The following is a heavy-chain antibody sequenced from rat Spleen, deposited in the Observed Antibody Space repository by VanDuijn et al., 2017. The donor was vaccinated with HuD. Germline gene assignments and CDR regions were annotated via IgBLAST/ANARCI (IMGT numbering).Heavy chain of an antibody. CDR3: ARATTGGGWFVH. J-gene: IGHJ3*01. Sequence: EVKLVESGGGLVQPGRSLKLSCAASGFNFNDHWMGWVRQAPGKGLEWIGEINKDSSTINYTPSLKEKFTISRDNAQNTLNLEMSKLGSEDTAIYYCARATTGGGWFVHRGHGTLVTVSS. CDR1: GFNFNDHW. CDR2: INKDSSTI. D-gene: IGHD1-1*01. V-gene: IGHV4-2*01.